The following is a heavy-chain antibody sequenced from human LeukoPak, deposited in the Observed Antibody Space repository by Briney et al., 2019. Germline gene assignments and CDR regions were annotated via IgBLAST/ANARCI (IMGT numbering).Heavy chain of an antibody. V-gene: IGHV4-61*01. CDR1: GGSVSSGSYY. CDR3: ARDCSGGSCYGAFDI. Sequence: SETLSLTCTVSGGSVSSGSYYWSWIRQPPGKGLEWIGYIYYSGSTNYNPSLKSRVTMSVDTSKNQFSLKLSSVTAADTAVYYCARDCSGGSCYGAFDIWGQGTMVTVSS. J-gene: IGHJ3*02. D-gene: IGHD2-15*01. CDR2: IYYSGST.